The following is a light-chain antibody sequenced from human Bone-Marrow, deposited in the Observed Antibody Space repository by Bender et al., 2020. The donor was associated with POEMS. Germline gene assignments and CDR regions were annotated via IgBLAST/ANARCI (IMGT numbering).Light chain of an antibody. V-gene: IGLV2-14*01. CDR3: SSYTSSSTQV. CDR1: SSDVGGYNY. J-gene: IGLJ2*01. Sequence: QSALTQPPSASGSPGQSVTISCTGTSSDVGGYNYVSWYQQHPGKAPKLMIYEVSKRPSGVSNRFSGSKSGYTASLTISGLQPEDEADYYCSSYTSSSTQVFGGGTKLTVL. CDR2: EVS.